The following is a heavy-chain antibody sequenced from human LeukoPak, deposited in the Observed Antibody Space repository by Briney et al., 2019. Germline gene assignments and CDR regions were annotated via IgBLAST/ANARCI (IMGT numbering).Heavy chain of an antibody. V-gene: IGHV4-59*01. CDR2: IYYSGST. CDR1: GGSISSYY. Sequence: SETLSLTCSVSGGSISSYYWSWIRQPPGKGLEWIGYIYYSGSTNYNPSLKSRVTISVDTSKNQFSLKLSSVTAADTAVYYCARARYYDFKRLTYYFDYWGQGTLVTVSS. CDR3: ARARYYDFKRLTYYFDY. D-gene: IGHD3-22*01. J-gene: IGHJ4*02.